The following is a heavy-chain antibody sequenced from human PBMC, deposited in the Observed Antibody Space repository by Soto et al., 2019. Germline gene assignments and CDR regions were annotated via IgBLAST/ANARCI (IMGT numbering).Heavy chain of an antibody. J-gene: IGHJ5*01. Sequence: SETLSLTCSVSGGTMSKYYCVWIRQPAGKGLEWIGRIYTSGTTDYNPSLKSRVTMSVDTSKNQFSLKLSSVTAADTALYSYARQTTYSSSWYDYWGHGTLVTVSS. CDR2: IYTSGTT. D-gene: IGHD6-13*01. CDR1: GGTMSKYY. CDR3: ARQTTYSSSWYDY. V-gene: IGHV4-4*07.